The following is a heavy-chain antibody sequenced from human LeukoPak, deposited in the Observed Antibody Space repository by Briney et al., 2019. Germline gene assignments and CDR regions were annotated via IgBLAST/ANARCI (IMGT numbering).Heavy chain of an antibody. J-gene: IGHJ6*03. CDR3: AREIGGQGEDYYYMDV. V-gene: IGHV4-39*07. CDR2: IYYSGRT. Sequence: SETLSLTCTVSGGSISSSSYYWGWIRQPPGKGLEWIGSIYYSGRTYYNPSLKSRVTISVDTSKNQFSLKLTSVTAADTAVYYCAREIGGQGEDYYYMDVWGKGTTVTVSS. CDR1: GGSISSSSYY. D-gene: IGHD2-15*01.